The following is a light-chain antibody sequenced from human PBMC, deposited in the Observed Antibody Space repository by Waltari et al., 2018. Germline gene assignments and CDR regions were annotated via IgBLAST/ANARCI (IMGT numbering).Light chain of an antibody. J-gene: IGKJ5*01. Sequence: DIVMTQSPDSLAVSLGERATINCQSSQSVLSTSNRKTYKAWYQQKPGQTPRLLINWAPTRASGVPDRFSGSGSGTDFTLTVSSLQAEDVAVYYCHQYYIPPLTFGQGTRLEIK. V-gene: IGKV4-1*01. CDR3: HQYYIPPLT. CDR2: WAP. CDR1: QSVLSTSNRKTY.